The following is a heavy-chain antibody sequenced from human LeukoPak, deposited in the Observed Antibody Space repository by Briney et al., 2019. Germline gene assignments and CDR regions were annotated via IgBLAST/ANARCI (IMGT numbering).Heavy chain of an antibody. Sequence: GGSLRLSCAASGFTFSDAWMTWVRQAPGKGLEWVGHIKSKIDGGTTDYAAPVKGRFVISRDDSKNTLHLQMNSLRSEDTALYYCTTDLHYTEAFDPWGQGTLVTVSS. J-gene: IGHJ5*02. CDR3: TTDLHYTEAFDP. D-gene: IGHD2-2*02. CDR1: GFTFSDAW. CDR2: IKSKIDGGTT. V-gene: IGHV3-15*01.